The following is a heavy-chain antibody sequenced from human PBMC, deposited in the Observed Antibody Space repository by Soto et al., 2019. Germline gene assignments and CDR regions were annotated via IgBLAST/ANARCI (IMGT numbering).Heavy chain of an antibody. J-gene: IGHJ5*02. CDR3: ARDSNRDSWFDP. CDR1: GYTFTNYG. CDR2: ISPYNGNT. V-gene: IGHV1-18*01. D-gene: IGHD3-22*01. Sequence: ASVKVSCKASGYTFTNYGISWVRQAPGQGLEWMGWISPYNGNTNYAQKLQGRVTMTTDTSTSTAYMELRSLRSDDTAVYYCARDSNRDSWFDPWGQGTLVTVSS.